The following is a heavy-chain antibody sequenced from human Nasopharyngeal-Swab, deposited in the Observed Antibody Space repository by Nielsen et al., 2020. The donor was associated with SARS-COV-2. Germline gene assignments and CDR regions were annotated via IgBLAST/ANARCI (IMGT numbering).Heavy chain of an antibody. CDR1: GGSLRGYY. D-gene: IGHD2-15*01. CDR3: AREGGYCSVCSCYRYGAFEI. Sequence: SETLSLTCAVYGGSLRGYYWSWIRQPAGKGLEWIGEINHSGSTNYNPSLKSRVTISVDTSKNQFSLKLSSVTSADVAVYYCAREGGYCSVCSCYRYGAFEIWGQGTMVTVSS. V-gene: IGHV4-34*01. CDR2: INHSGST. J-gene: IGHJ3*02.